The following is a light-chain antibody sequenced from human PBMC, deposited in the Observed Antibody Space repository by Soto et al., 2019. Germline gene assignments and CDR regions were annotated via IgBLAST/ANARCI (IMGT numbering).Light chain of an antibody. Sequence: EFVLTQSPGTLSLSPGERATLSCRASQTVRNNYLAWYQQKPGQAPRLLIYGASNRAAGIPARFSGSGSGTDFTLTINSLEPEDFAVYYCRQRSNWPPITFGQGTRLEIK. J-gene: IGKJ5*01. V-gene: IGKV3-11*01. CDR2: GAS. CDR3: RQRSNWPPIT. CDR1: QTVRNNY.